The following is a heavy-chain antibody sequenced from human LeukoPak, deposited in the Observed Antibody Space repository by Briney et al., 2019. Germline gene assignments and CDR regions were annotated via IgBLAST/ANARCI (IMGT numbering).Heavy chain of an antibody. CDR2: IYYSGST. CDR1: GGSTSSSSYY. CDR3: ARSPDRNPIDY. J-gene: IGHJ4*02. V-gene: IGHV4-39*07. D-gene: IGHD1-14*01. Sequence: SETLSLTCTVSGGSTSSSSYYWGWIRQPPGKGLEWIGSIYYSGSTYYNPSLKSRVTISVDTSKNQFSLKLSPVTAADTAVYYCARSPDRNPIDYWGQGTLVTVSS.